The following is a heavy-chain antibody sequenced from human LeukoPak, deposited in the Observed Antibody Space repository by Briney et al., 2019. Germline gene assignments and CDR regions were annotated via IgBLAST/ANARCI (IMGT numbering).Heavy chain of an antibody. Sequence: ASVKVSCKASGYTFTGYYMHWVRQAPGQGLEWMGWINPNSGGANYAQKFQGRVTMTRDTSISTAYMELSRLRSDDTAVYYCARGAKGVYYMDVWGKGTTVTVSS. CDR1: GYTFTGYY. CDR2: INPNSGGA. CDR3: ARGAKGVYYMDV. J-gene: IGHJ6*03. D-gene: IGHD4/OR15-4a*01. V-gene: IGHV1-2*02.